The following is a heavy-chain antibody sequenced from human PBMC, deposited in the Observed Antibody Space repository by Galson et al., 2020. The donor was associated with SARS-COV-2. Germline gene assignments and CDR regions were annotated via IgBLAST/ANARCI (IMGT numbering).Heavy chain of an antibody. J-gene: IGHJ6*02. D-gene: IGHD2-2*01. Sequence: LIDWDDDKYYSTSLKTRLTISKDTSKNQVVLTMTNMDPVDTATYYCARLTEVPAAMTSYYYGMDVWGQGTTVTVSS. CDR3: ARLTEVPAAMTSYYYGMDV. CDR2: IDWDDDK. V-gene: IGHV2-70*01.